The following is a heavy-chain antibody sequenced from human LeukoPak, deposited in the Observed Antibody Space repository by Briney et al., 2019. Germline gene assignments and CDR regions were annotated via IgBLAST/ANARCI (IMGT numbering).Heavy chain of an antibody. D-gene: IGHD5-18*01. CDR2: ISSSTTRI. V-gene: IGHV3-48*01. CDR1: GFTFSNFG. Sequence: PGGSLRLSCAASGFTFSNFGMNWVRQTPGKGLEWVSYISSSTTRIDYADSVQGRFTISRDNAKNSLYLQMNSLRAEDTAVYYCARVSMGYSYGYWYYYYYMDVWGKGTTVTVSS. J-gene: IGHJ6*03. CDR3: ARVSMGYSYGYWYYYYYMDV.